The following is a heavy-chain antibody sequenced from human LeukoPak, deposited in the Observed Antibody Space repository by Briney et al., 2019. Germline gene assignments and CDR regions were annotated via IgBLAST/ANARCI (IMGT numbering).Heavy chain of an antibody. Sequence: GGSLRLSCAASGFTFSSYWMSWVRQAPGKGLEWVANIQQEGSEKYYVDSVKGRFTISRDNAKNSLYLQVNSLRADDTAVYYCARGSGVRWLQSPFDYWGQGTLVTVSS. CDR3: ARGSGVRWLQSPFDY. D-gene: IGHD5-24*01. V-gene: IGHV3-7*01. J-gene: IGHJ4*02. CDR2: IQQEGSEK. CDR1: GFTFSSYW.